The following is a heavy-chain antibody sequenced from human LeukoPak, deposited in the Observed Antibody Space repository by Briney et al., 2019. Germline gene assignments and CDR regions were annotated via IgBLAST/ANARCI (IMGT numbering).Heavy chain of an antibody. V-gene: IGHV3-23*01. J-gene: IGHJ6*03. CDR3: TRRRNNYLYYMDV. Sequence: GGSLRLSCAASGFTFSSYVMSWVRQPPGKGLEWVSDISISGRSKYFADYVRGRFTGSRDNSKSTVNLQMNSLGDEDTAVYYCTRRRNNYLYYMDVWGQGTTATVSS. CDR1: GFTFSSYV. CDR2: ISISGRSK.